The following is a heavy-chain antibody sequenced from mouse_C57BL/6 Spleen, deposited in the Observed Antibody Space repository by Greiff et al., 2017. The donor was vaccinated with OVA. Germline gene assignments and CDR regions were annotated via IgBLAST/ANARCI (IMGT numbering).Heavy chain of an antibody. Sequence: EVQLVESGGDLVKPGGSLKLSCAASGFTFSSYGMSWVRQTPDKRLEWVATISSGGSYTYYPDSVKGRFTISRDNAKNTLYLQMSSLKSEDTAMYYCARRSMVTTGYFDVWGTGTTVTVSS. CDR3: ARRSMVTTGYFDV. CDR1: GFTFSSYG. J-gene: IGHJ1*03. V-gene: IGHV5-6*01. D-gene: IGHD2-2*01. CDR2: ISSGGSYT.